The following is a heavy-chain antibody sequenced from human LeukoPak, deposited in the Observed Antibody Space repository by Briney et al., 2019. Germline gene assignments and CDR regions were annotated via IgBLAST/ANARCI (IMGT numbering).Heavy chain of an antibody. D-gene: IGHD3-22*01. CDR2: ISSSSSTI. CDR3: ARDRHHYYDSSGYYLDY. V-gene: IGHV3-48*01. J-gene: IGHJ4*02. CDR1: GFTFSSYS. Sequence: GGSLRLSCAASGFTFSSYSMNWVRQAPGKGLEWVSYISSSSSTIYYADSVKGRFTISRDNAKNSLYLQMNSLRAEDTAVYYCARDRHHYYDSSGYYLDYWGQGTLVTVSS.